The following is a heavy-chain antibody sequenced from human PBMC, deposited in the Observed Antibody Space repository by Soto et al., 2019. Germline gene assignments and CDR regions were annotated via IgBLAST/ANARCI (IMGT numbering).Heavy chain of an antibody. CDR3: TRASHVTYYYDSSGPKI. J-gene: IGHJ4*02. CDR2: IRSKAYGGTT. CDR1: GFTFGDYA. V-gene: IGHV3-49*04. Sequence: GGSLRLSCTASGFTFGDYAMSWVRQAPGKGLEWVGFIRSKAYGGTTEYAASVKGRFTISRDDSKSIAYLQMNSLKTEDTAVYYCTRASHVTYYYDSSGPKIWGQGTLVTVSS. D-gene: IGHD3-22*01.